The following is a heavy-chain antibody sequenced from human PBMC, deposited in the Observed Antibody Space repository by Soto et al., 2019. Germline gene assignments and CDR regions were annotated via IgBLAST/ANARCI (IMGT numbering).Heavy chain of an antibody. J-gene: IGHJ5*02. CDR2: IYPGDSDT. Sequence: GESLKISCKGSGYSFTSYWIGWVRQMPGKGLEWMGIIYPGDSDTRYSPSFQGQVTISADKSISTAYLQWSSLKAPDTAMYYCARAIAARLQYNWFDPWGQGTLVTVSS. CDR1: GYSFTSYW. CDR3: ARAIAARLQYNWFDP. V-gene: IGHV5-51*01. D-gene: IGHD6-6*01.